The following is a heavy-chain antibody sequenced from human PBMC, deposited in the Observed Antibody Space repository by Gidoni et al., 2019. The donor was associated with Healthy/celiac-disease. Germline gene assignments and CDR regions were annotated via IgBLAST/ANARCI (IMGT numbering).Heavy chain of an antibody. J-gene: IGHJ5*02. CDR2: ISYDGSNK. CDR3: ARGGAYDILTGSFWFDP. V-gene: IGHV3-30*03. CDR1: GFTFSSYG. D-gene: IGHD3-9*01. Sequence: QVQLVESGGGVVQPGRSLRLSCAASGFTFSSYGMHWVRQAPGKGLELLAVISYDGSNKYYADSVKGRFTISRDNSKNTLYLQMNSLRAEDTAVYYCARGGAYDILTGSFWFDPWGQGTLVTVSS.